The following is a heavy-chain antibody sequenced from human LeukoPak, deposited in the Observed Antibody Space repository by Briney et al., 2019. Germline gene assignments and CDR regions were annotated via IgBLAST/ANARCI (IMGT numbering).Heavy chain of an antibody. CDR2: INPNSGGT. CDR3: ARKTDSSSSLFDY. Sequence: ASVKVSCKASGYTFTGYYMHWVRQAPGQGLEWMGWINPNSGGTNYAQKFQGRVTMTRDTSISTAYVELSRLRSDDTAVYYCARKTDSSSSLFDYWGQGTLVTVSS. CDR1: GYTFTGYY. J-gene: IGHJ4*02. V-gene: IGHV1-2*02. D-gene: IGHD6-6*01.